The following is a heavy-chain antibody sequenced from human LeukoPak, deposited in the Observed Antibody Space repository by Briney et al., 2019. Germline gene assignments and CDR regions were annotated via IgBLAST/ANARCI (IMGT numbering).Heavy chain of an antibody. V-gene: IGHV3-23*01. CDR2: IGSSGGST. D-gene: IGHD6-13*01. Sequence: GGSLRLSCAASGFTFSSYAMSWVRQAPGKGLEWVSGIGSSGGSTYYADSVKGRFTISRDNSKNTLYLQMNSLRAEDTAVYYCAREYASSWHEACELWGRGTMVSVAP. CDR3: AREYASSWHEACEL. J-gene: IGHJ3*01. CDR1: GFTFSSYA.